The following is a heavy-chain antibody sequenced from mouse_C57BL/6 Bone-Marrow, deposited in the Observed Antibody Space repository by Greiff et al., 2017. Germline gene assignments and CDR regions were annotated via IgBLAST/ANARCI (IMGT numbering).Heavy chain of an antibody. Sequence: QVQLKQSGAELARPGASVKLSCKASGYTFTSYGISWVKQRTGQGLEWIGEIYPRSGNTYYNEKFKGKATLTADKSSSTAYMELRSLTSEDSAVYFCARELLRPYYAMDYWGQGTSVTVSS. CDR1: GYTFTSYG. V-gene: IGHV1-81*01. J-gene: IGHJ4*01. D-gene: IGHD1-2*01. CDR3: ARELLRPYYAMDY. CDR2: IYPRSGNT.